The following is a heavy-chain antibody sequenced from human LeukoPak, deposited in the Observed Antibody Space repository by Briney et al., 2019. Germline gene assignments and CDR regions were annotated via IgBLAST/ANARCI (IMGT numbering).Heavy chain of an antibody. CDR1: GFTFSSYA. CDR2: ISYDGSNK. D-gene: IGHD3-10*01. V-gene: IGHV3-30-3*01. J-gene: IGHJ1*01. Sequence: GGSLRLSCAASGFTFSSYAMHWVRQAPGKGPEWVAVISYDGSNKYYADSVKGRFTISRDNSKNTLYLQMNSLRAEDTAVYYCARDLTMVRGVISEYFQHWGQGTLVTVSS. CDR3: ARDLTMVRGVISEYFQH.